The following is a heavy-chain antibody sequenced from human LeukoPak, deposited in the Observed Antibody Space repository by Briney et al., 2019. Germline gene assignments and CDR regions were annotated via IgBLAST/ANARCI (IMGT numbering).Heavy chain of an antibody. V-gene: IGHV7-4-1*02. D-gene: IGHD3-10*01. CDR1: GYTFTSYA. Sequence: GASVKVSCKASGYTFTSYAMNWVRQAPGQGLEWMGWINTNTGNPTYGQGFTGRFVFSLDTSVSTAYLQISSLKAEDTAVYYRARELCVRGSGSYCPFDYWGQGTLVTVSS. CDR3: ARELCVRGSGSYCPFDY. CDR2: INTNTGNP. J-gene: IGHJ4*02.